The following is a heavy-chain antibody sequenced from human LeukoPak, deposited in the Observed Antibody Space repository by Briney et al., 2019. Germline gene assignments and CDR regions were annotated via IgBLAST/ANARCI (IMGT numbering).Heavy chain of an antibody. CDR1: GYTFTTYG. V-gene: IGHV1-18*01. CDR3: ARSPMIVVDLYGMDV. Sequence: ASVKVSCEASGYTFTTYGIGWVRQAPGQGLEWMGWISGYNGNTNYAQKFQGRVTMTTDTSTSTAYMELRSLRSDDTAVYYCARSPMIVVDLYGMDVWGQGTTVTVSS. CDR2: ISGYNGNT. J-gene: IGHJ6*02. D-gene: IGHD3-22*01.